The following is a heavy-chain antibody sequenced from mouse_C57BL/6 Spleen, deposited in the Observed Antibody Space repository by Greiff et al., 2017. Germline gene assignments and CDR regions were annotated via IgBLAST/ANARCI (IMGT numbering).Heavy chain of an antibody. D-gene: IGHD2-4*01. Sequence: QVQLQQSGAELVKPGASVKLSCKASGYTFTSYWMHWVKQRPGQGLEWIGMIDPNSGSTNYNEKFKSKATLTVDKSSSTAYMQLSSLTSEDSAVYSCAKSGGYDYDDGGYAMDYWGQGTSVTVSS. CDR1: GYTFTSYW. CDR3: AKSGGYDYDDGGYAMDY. J-gene: IGHJ4*01. V-gene: IGHV1-64*01. CDR2: IDPNSGST.